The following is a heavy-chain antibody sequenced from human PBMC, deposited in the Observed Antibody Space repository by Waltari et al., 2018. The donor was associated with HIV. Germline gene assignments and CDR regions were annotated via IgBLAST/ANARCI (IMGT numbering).Heavy chain of an antibody. V-gene: IGHV3-7*04. Sequence: EVQLVESGGGLVQPGGYLSLSCAASGFTFSSHWMNWVRQAPGKGLDGVANIKQDGSEKYYVDSVNCRFTISRDNAENSLYLQMNSLGAEDTAVYYCARGGFYGSGSKVNWGQGTLVTVSS. J-gene: IGHJ4*02. CDR2: IKQDGSEK. D-gene: IGHD3-10*01. CDR3: ARGGFYGSGSKVN. CDR1: GFTFSSHW.